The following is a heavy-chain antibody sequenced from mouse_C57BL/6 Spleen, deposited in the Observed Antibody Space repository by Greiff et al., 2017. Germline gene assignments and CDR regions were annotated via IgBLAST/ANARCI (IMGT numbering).Heavy chain of an antibody. CDR1: GYTFTSYG. Sequence: VQLQQSGAELARPGASVKLSCKASGYTFTSYGISWVKQRTGQGLEWIGEIYPRSGNTYYNEKFKGKATLTADKSSSTAYMELRSLTSEDSAVYFCARRVIYYDYDVYFDYWGQGTTLTVSS. V-gene: IGHV1-81*01. J-gene: IGHJ2*01. CDR3: ARRVIYYDYDVYFDY. CDR2: IYPRSGNT. D-gene: IGHD2-4*01.